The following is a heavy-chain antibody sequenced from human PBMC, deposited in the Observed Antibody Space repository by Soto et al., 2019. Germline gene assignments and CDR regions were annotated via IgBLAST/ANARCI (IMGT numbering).Heavy chain of an antibody. Sequence: PAESLKISCQTSGYSFTTYWFAWVRQMPGKGLEWMGVVYPGDSDTKYSPSLQGHVTVSADKYRSTAMLQWMSLEATDMYVYYCARGLKWNYIMYWLDAWGQGTLVTVSS. J-gene: IGHJ5*02. V-gene: IGHV5-51*01. CDR2: VYPGDSDT. D-gene: IGHD1-7*01. CDR1: GYSFTTYW. CDR3: ARGLKWNYIMYWLDA.